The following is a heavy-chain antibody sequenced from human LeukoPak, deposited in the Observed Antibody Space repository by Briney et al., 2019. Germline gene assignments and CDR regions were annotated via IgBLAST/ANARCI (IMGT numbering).Heavy chain of an antibody. CDR1: GFTFSSYA. D-gene: IGHD6-19*01. CDR3: ARDRGYSTGWPNFYYYYYMDV. Sequence: GGSLRLSCAASGFTFSSYAMNWVRQAPGKGLEWVSYISRSGSTIYYADSVKGRFTISRDNAKNSLYLQMNSLRAEDTAVYYCARDRGYSTGWPNFYYYYYMDVWGKGTTVTISS. CDR2: ISRSGSTI. J-gene: IGHJ6*03. V-gene: IGHV3-48*03.